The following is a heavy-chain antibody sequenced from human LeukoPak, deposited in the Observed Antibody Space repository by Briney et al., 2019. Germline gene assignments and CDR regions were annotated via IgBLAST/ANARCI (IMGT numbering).Heavy chain of an antibody. D-gene: IGHD2-8*01. J-gene: IGHJ4*02. CDR2: MNPNSGNT. V-gene: IGHV1-8*01. Sequence: ASVKVSCKASGYTFTSYDINWVRQATGQGLEWMGWMNPNSGNTGYAQKFQGRVTMTRNTSISTAYMELSSLRSEDTAVYFCARGYCTNGVCSTGPTQAWGQGSLVTVSS. CDR3: ARGYCTNGVCSTGPTQA. CDR1: GYTFTSYD.